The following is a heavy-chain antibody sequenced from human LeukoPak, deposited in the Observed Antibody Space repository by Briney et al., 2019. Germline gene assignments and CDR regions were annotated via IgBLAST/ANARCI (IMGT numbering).Heavy chain of an antibody. CDR2: IFYSGST. V-gene: IGHV4-39*07. D-gene: IGHD3-22*01. J-gene: IGHJ4*02. CDR3: AKEDISGYCHY. CDR1: GGSISSSSYY. Sequence: SETLSLTCTVSGGSISSSSYYWGWIRQPPGKGLEWIGNIFYSGSTYYNPPLKSRVIISVDTSKNQFSLKLSSVTAADTAVYYCAKEDISGYCHYWGQGTLVTVSS.